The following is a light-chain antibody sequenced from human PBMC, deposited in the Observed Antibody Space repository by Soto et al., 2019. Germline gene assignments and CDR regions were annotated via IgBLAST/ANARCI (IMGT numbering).Light chain of an antibody. CDR3: CSSGGSPTYV. V-gene: IGLV2-23*02. CDR2: EVN. CDR1: SSNVGSYKL. J-gene: IGLJ1*01. Sequence: ALTQPASVSGSPGQSITISCTGTSSNVGSYKLVSWYQQHPGKAPKLMIFEVNKRLSGVSNRFSGSKSGNTASLTISGLKVEDEADYYCCSSGGSPTYVFGTGTKVTVL.